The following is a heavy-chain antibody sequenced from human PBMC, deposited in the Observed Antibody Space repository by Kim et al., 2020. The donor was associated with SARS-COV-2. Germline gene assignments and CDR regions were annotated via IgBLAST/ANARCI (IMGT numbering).Heavy chain of an antibody. CDR1: GGSISSYY. J-gene: IGHJ5*02. Sequence: SETLSLTCTVSGGSISSYYWSWIRQPPGKGLEWIEYIYYSGSTNYNPSLKSRVTISVDTSKNQFSLKLSSVTAADTAVYYCARAGSSGWRDNWFDPWGQGTLVTVSS. D-gene: IGHD6-19*01. CDR2: IYYSGST. CDR3: ARAGSSGWRDNWFDP. V-gene: IGHV4-59*08.